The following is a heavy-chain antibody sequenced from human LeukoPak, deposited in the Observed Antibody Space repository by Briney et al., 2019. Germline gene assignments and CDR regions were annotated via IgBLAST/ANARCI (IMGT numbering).Heavy chain of an antibody. V-gene: IGHV1-46*01. D-gene: IGHD6-6*01. J-gene: IGHJ6*03. Sequence: ASVKVSCKASGYSFTSYYMHWVRQAPGQGLEWMGIINPSGGSTSYAQKFQGRVTMTRDMSTSTVYMELSSLRSDDTAVYYCAREGLRSIAARRGTRDYMDVWGKGTTVIVSS. CDR1: GYSFTSYY. CDR3: AREGLRSIAARRGTRDYMDV. CDR2: INPSGGST.